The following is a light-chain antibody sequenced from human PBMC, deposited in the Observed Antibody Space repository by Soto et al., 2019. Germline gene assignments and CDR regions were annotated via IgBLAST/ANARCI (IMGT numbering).Light chain of an antibody. V-gene: IGLV2-14*01. CDR3: SSYTSSSTYVV. CDR2: DVS. Sequence: QSVLTQPASVSGSPVQSITLSCTGTSSDVGGYNYVSWYQQHPGKAPKLMIYDVSNRPSGVSNRFSGSKSGNTASLTISGLQAEDEADYYCSSYTSSSTYVVFGGGTQLTFL. J-gene: IGLJ2*01. CDR1: SSDVGGYNY.